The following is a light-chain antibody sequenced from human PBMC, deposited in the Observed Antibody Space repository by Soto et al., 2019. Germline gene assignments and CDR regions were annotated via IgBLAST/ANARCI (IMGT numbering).Light chain of an antibody. CDR3: QQYDNSPMFT. J-gene: IGKJ2*01. CDR2: AAS. Sequence: DIQMTQSPSSLSASVGDSVTITCQASQDIYDYLNWYQHKPGKAPRLLIYAASNLETGVPSRFRGSGSGTDFTFTINSLQPEDIATYYCQQYDNSPMFTFGRGTKVEI. CDR1: QDIYDY. V-gene: IGKV1-33*01.